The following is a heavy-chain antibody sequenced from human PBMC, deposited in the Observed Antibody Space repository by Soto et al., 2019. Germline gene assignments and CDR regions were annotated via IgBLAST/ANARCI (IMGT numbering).Heavy chain of an antibody. V-gene: IGHV3-23*01. J-gene: IGHJ6*02. CDR1: GFTFSSYA. Sequence: GGSLRLSCAASGFTFSSYAMSWVRQAPGKGLEWVSAISGSGGSTYYADSVKGRFTISRDNSKNTLYLQMNSLRAEDTAVYYYATDLGYCSSTSCSYYYYYGMDVWGQGTTVTVSS. D-gene: IGHD2-2*01. CDR3: ATDLGYCSSTSCSYYYYYGMDV. CDR2: ISGSGGST.